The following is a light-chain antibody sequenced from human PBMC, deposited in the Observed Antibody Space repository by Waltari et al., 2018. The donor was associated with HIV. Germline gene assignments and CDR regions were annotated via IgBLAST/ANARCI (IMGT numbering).Light chain of an antibody. Sequence: EIVLTQSPVTLSLSPGEGATLSCSASQNIRNYLAWYQQRTGQPPRLLIDDASTRATGIPARFTGSGSGTDFTLTIDSLEPEDFAMYYCQQRSNWPGTFGPGTRVDVK. CDR2: DAS. J-gene: IGKJ1*01. CDR1: QNIRNY. V-gene: IGKV3-11*01. CDR3: QQRSNWPGT.